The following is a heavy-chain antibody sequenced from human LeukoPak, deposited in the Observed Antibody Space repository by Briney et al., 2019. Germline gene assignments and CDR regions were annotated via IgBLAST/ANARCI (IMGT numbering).Heavy chain of an antibody. CDR3: AREGGTTLWFDP. V-gene: IGHV4-34*01. D-gene: IGHD1-7*01. Sequence: SETLSLTCAVYGGSFSGYYWSWIRQPPGKGLEWIGEINHSGSTNYNPSLKSRVTISVDTSKSQFSLKLSSVTAADTAVYYCAREGGTTLWFDPWGQGTLVTVSS. CDR1: GGSFSGYY. J-gene: IGHJ5*02. CDR2: INHSGST.